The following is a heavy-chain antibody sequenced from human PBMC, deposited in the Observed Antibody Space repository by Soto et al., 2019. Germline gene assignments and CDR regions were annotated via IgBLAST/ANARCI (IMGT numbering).Heavy chain of an antibody. V-gene: IGHV3-33*01. CDR3: ARDRGFWSGYNYYGMDV. D-gene: IGHD3-3*01. CDR2: IWYDGSNK. Sequence: GGSLRLSCAASGFTFSSYGMHCVRQAPGKGLEWVAVIWYDGSNKDYADSVKGRFTISRDNSKNTLYLQMNSLRAEDTAVYYCARDRGFWSGYNYYGMDVWGQGTTVTVSS. J-gene: IGHJ6*02. CDR1: GFTFSSYG.